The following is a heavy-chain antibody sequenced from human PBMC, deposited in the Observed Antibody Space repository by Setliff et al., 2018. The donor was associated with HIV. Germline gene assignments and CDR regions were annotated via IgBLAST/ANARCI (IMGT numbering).Heavy chain of an antibody. Sequence: PGGSLRLSCADSGFTFSSYWMSWVRQAPGKGLEWVANIKQDGSEKYYVDSVKGRFTISRGNAKNSLYLQMNSLRAEDTAVYYCARGGDRQQLVLIDYWGQGTLVTVSS. CDR2: IKQDGSEK. J-gene: IGHJ4*02. CDR3: ARGGDRQQLVLIDY. D-gene: IGHD6-13*01. V-gene: IGHV3-7*03. CDR1: GFTFSSYW.